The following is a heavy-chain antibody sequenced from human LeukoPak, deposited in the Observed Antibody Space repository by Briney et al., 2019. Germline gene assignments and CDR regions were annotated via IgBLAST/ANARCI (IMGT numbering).Heavy chain of an antibody. D-gene: IGHD3-10*01. J-gene: IGHJ4*02. V-gene: IGHV4-34*01. CDR2: INHSGST. CDR1: GGSFSGYY. Sequence: SETLSLTCAVYGGSFSGYYWSWIRQPPGKGLEWIGEINHSGSTNYNPSLKSRVTVSVDTSKNQFSLKLSSVTAADTAVYYCARDPVYGSGSYAFDYWGQGTLVTVSS. CDR3: ARDPVYGSGSYAFDY.